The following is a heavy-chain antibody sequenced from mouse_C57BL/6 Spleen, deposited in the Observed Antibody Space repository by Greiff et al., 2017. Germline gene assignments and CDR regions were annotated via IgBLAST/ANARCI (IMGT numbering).Heavy chain of an antibody. CDR3: ARAHLLLYYFDY. CDR2: ISDGGSYT. D-gene: IGHD1-1*01. V-gene: IGHV5-4*03. J-gene: IGHJ2*01. CDR1: GFTFSSYA. Sequence: EVMLVESGGGLVKPGGSLKLSCAASGFTFSSYAMSWVRQTPEKRLEWVATISDGGSYTYYPDNVKGRFTISRDNAKNNLYLQMSHLKSEDTAMYYCARAHLLLYYFDYWGQGTTLTVSS.